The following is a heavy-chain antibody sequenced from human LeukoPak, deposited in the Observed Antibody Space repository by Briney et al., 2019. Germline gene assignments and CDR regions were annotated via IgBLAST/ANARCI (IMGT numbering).Heavy chain of an antibody. CDR1: GFTFSSYA. J-gene: IGHJ4*02. Sequence: AGGSLRLSCAASGFTFSSYAMSWVRQAPGKGLEWVSAISGSGGSTYYADSVKGRFTISRDNSKNTLYLQMNSLRAEDTAVYYCAKYVVPAAIRANYFDYWGQGTLVTVSS. V-gene: IGHV3-23*01. CDR2: ISGSGGST. D-gene: IGHD2-2*01. CDR3: AKYVVPAAIRANYFDY.